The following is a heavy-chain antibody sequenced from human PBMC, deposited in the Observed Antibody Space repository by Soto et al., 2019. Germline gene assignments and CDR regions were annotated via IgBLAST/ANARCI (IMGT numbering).Heavy chain of an antibody. V-gene: IGHV3-33*01. D-gene: IGHD2-2*01. CDR3: ARSVVIPAALDY. Sequence: VQLVESGGGVVQPGRSLRLSCAASGFTLSSYGMHWVRQAPGKGLEWVALIWYDGSKKHYADSVIGRFTISRDNSKNTLDLQMNSLRAEDTAVYYCARSVVIPAALDYWGQGTLVTVSS. J-gene: IGHJ4*02. CDR2: IWYDGSKK. CDR1: GFTLSSYG.